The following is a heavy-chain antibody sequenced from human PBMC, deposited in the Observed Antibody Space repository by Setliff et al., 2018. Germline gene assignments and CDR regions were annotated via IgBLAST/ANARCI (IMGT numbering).Heavy chain of an antibody. Sequence: PGGSLRLSCAASGFTFSDHYMDWVRQAPGKGLEWVGRIRNKANSYTTEYAASVKGRFTISRDYSRNIAYVQMNSLKTEDTAVYYCTRDSYGSYYYGMDVWGQGTTVTVSS. CDR2: IRNKANSYTT. V-gene: IGHV3-72*01. J-gene: IGHJ6*02. D-gene: IGHD5-18*01. CDR1: GFTFSDHY. CDR3: TRDSYGSYYYGMDV.